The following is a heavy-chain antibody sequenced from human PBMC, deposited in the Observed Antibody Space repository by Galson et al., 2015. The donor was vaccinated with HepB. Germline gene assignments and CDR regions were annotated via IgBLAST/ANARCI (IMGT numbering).Heavy chain of an antibody. CDR2: IYYSGST. J-gene: IGHJ4*02. CDR1: GGSISSGDYY. V-gene: IGHV4-30-4*01. CDR3: ARGGKDDFWSGYYTKKYYFDY. Sequence: LSLTCTVSGGSISSGDYYWSWIRQPPGKGLEWIGYIYYSGSTYYNPSLKSRVTISVDTSKNQFSLKLSSVTAADTAVYYCARGGKDDFWSGYYTKKYYFDYWGQGTLVTVSS. D-gene: IGHD3-3*01.